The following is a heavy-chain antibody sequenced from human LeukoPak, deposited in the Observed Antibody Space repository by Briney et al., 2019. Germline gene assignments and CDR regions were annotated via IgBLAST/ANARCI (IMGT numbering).Heavy chain of an antibody. CDR1: GFTFSTYA. Sequence: GGSLRLSCAASGFTFSTYAMNWVRQAPGKGLEWVSIIGGNCGTTYYTDSVKGRFTISRDNSKNTLYLQMNSLRTEDTAVYYCTTGHLPGAFDIWGKGTMVTVSS. CDR3: TTGHLPGAFDI. CDR2: IGGNCGTT. V-gene: IGHV3-23*01. D-gene: IGHD3-3*02. J-gene: IGHJ3*02.